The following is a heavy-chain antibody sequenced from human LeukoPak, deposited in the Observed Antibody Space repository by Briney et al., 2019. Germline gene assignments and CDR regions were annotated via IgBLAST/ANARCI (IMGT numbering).Heavy chain of an antibody. D-gene: IGHD3-3*01. V-gene: IGHV3-48*01. CDR1: GFTFSSYE. CDR3: ARFRSGYYIDY. Sequence: GGSLRLSCAASGFTFSSYEMNWVRQAPGKGLEWVSYISSSSSTIYYADSVKGRFTISRDNAKNSLYLQMNSLRAEDTAVYYCARFRSGYYIDYWGQGTLVTVSS. CDR2: ISSSSSTI. J-gene: IGHJ4*02.